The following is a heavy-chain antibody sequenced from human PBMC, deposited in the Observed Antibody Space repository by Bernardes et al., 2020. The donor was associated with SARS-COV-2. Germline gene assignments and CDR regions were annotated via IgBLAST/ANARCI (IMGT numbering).Heavy chain of an antibody. J-gene: IGHJ3*01. V-gene: IGHV3-21*01. Sequence: GSLRLPCVASGFTFSNYLISWFRQAPGKGLEWVSSISGAGIYIYYGDSVMGRFTTTRDNTRTSVFLQMESMRAEETAVYYCSRDVGGTDWRFGFDVWSPGTMVHVSS. CDR2: ISGAGIYI. D-gene: IGHD3-9*01. CDR1: GFTFSNYL. CDR3: SRDVGGTDWRFGFDV.